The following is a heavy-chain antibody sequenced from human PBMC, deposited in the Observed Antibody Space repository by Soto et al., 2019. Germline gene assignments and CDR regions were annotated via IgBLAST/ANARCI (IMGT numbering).Heavy chain of an antibody. CDR2: IIPIFGTA. V-gene: IGHV1-69*01. D-gene: IGHD2-15*01. CDR1: GGTFSSYA. J-gene: IGHJ5*02. Sequence: QVQLVQSGAEVKKPGSSVKVSCKASGGTFSSYAISWVRQAPGQGLEWMGGIIPIFGTANYAQKFQGRVTITADEYTSTAYMELSSLRSEDTAVYYCASTGYCSGGSCYWFDPWGQGTLVTVSS. CDR3: ASTGYCSGGSCYWFDP.